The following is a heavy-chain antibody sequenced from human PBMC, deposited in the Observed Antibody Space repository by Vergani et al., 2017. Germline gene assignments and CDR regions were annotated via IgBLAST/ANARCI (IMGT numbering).Heavy chain of an antibody. D-gene: IGHD3-9*01. J-gene: IGHJ4*02. CDR3: ARGDYGILTGYRY. Sequence: QVQVVQSGAEVKKSGASVKVSCKTSGYTFSNHYMHWVRQAPGQGLEWMGIINPSGGHTNYAQKFQGRVNMTRDTSTSTVYMVLRSLRSEDTAIYYCARGDYGILTGYRYWGQGTLVTVSA. CDR1: GYTFSNHY. CDR2: INPSGGHT. V-gene: IGHV1-46*03.